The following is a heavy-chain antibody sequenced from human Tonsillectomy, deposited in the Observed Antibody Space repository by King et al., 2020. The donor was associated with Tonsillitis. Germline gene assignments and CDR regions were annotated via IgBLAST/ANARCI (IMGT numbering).Heavy chain of an antibody. J-gene: IGHJ6*02. Sequence: DVQLVESGGGLVQPGGSLKLSCAASGFIFSGAAVNWVRQAPGKGLEWVGRIRTKSYNSATQYAPSLEGRVTISRDDSTNTAYLEVRGLKTDDTAHYYCCRQRDSRGPLYGLDVWGQGATVIVSS. CDR3: CRQRDSRGPLYGLDV. V-gene: IGHV3-73*02. CDR1: GFIFSGAA. D-gene: IGHD2-15*01. CDR2: IRTKSYNSAT.